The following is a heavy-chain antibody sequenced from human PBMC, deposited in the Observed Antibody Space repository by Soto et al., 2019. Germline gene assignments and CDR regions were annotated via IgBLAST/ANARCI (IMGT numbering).Heavy chain of an antibody. CDR3: ARVRGVPAAISGAGWFDP. CDR1: GGTFSSYA. D-gene: IGHD2-2*02. J-gene: IGHJ5*02. Sequence: ASVKVSCKASGGTFSSYAISWVRQAPGQGLEWMGGIIPIFGTANYAQKFQGRVTITADESTSTAYMELSSLRSEDTAMYYCARVRGVPAAISGAGWFDPWGQGTLVTVSS. CDR2: IIPIFGTA. V-gene: IGHV1-69*13.